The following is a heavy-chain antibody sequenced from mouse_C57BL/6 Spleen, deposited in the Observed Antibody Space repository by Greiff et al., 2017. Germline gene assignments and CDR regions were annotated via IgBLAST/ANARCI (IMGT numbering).Heavy chain of an antibody. CDR2: IYPRSGNT. CDR3: ARGGAYYSNYDAMDY. J-gene: IGHJ4*01. V-gene: IGHV1-81*01. CDR1: GYTFTSYG. D-gene: IGHD2-5*01. Sequence: VQLQQSGAELARPGASVKLSCKASGYTFTSYGISWVQQRPGQGLEWIGAIYPRSGNTYYPEKIKGKATLTADKSSSTAYVELRSLTSEDSAVYFCARGGAYYSNYDAMDYWGQGTSVTVSS.